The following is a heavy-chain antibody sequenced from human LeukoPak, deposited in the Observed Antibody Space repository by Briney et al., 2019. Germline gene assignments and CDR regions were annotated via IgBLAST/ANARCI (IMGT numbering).Heavy chain of an antibody. V-gene: IGHV4-39*01. CDR3: ARQVGYSYLFDY. CDR2: IYYSGST. J-gene: IGHJ4*02. D-gene: IGHD5-18*01. CDR1: GGSISSSIYY. Sequence: SETLSLTCTVSGGSISSSIYYWGWIRQPPGQGLEWIGSIYYSGSTSYNPSLKSRVTISVDTSKNQFSLKLSSVTAADTAVYYCARQVGYSYLFDYWGQGTLVTVSS.